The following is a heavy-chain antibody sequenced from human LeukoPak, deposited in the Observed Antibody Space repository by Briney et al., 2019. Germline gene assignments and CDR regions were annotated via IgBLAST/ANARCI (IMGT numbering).Heavy chain of an antibody. CDR1: GFTFSTYV. V-gene: IGHV3-23*01. Sequence: GGSLRLSCAASGFTFSTYVINWVRQAPGKGLEWVSCISGSGDNKYYADSVKGRFTISRDNSANMLYLQMNSLRAEDSAIYYYSKDRGTKTYFENGAYRSWDHNWFDSWGQGTLVTVSS. J-gene: IGHJ5*01. CDR3: SKDRGTKTYFENGAYRSWDHNWFDS. D-gene: IGHD3-9*01. CDR2: ISGSGDNK.